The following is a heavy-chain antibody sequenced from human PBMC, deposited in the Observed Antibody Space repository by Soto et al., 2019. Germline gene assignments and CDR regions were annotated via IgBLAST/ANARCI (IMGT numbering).Heavy chain of an antibody. CDR1: GFTFSSYG. J-gene: IGHJ4*02. D-gene: IGHD2-21*02. Sequence: QVQLVESGGGVVQPGRSLRLSCAASGFTFSSYGMHWVRQAPGKGLEWVAVIWYDGSNKYYADSVKGRFTISRDNSKNTRYLQMNSPRAEDTAVYYCARDRASIVVVAAIGYWGQGTLVTVSS. CDR2: IWYDGSNK. V-gene: IGHV3-33*01. CDR3: ARDRASIVVVAAIGY.